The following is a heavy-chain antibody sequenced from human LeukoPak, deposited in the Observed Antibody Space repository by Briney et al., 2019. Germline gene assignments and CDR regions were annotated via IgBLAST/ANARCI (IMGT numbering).Heavy chain of an antibody. CDR3: ARGREDGYNYYWFDP. CDR1: GYTFTSYD. CDR2: MNPNSGNT. V-gene: IGHV1-8*01. J-gene: IGHJ5*02. D-gene: IGHD5-24*01. Sequence: ASVKVSCKASGYTFTSYDINWVRQATGQGLEWMGWMNPNSGNTGYAQKFQGRITMTRNTSIGTAYMELSSLRSEDTAVYYCARGREDGYNYYWFDPWGQGTLVTVSS.